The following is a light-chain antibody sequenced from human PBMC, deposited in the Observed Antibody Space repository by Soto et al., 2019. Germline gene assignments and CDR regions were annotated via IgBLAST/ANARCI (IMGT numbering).Light chain of an antibody. V-gene: IGLV2-14*01. Sequence: QSALTQPASVSGSPGQSITISCTGASSDIGSYNYVSWYQQHLGKAPKLIIYEVSNRPSGVSNRLSGSKSGNTASLTISGLQTEGEADYYCSSYTGTTTVFGGGTKLTVL. CDR2: EVS. CDR3: SSYTGTTTV. CDR1: SSDIGSYNY. J-gene: IGLJ3*02.